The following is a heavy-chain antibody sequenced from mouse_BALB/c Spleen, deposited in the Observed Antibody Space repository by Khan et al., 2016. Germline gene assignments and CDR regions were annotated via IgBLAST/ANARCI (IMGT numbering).Heavy chain of an antibody. CDR3: ASDGPNYAMDY. CDR2: IIYSGST. J-gene: IGHJ4*01. V-gene: IGHV3-2*02. CDR1: GYSITSDYA. D-gene: IGHD2-3*01. Sequence: EVQLQESGPGLMQPSQSLSLTCTVTGYSITSDYAWNWIRQFPGNKMEWMGYIIYSGSTTYTPSLKSRISITRDTSKNQFFLQLNSVTIEDTATCYCASDGPNYAMDYWGQGTSVTVSS.